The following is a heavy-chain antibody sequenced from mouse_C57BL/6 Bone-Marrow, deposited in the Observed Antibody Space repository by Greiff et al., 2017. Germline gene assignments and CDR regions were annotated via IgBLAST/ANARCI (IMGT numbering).Heavy chain of an antibody. CDR2: ISRGGGYI. V-gene: IGHV5-9-1*02. D-gene: IGHD3-2*02. J-gene: IGHJ4*01. Sequence: EVKLVESGEGLVKPGGSLKLSCAASGFTFSSYAMSWVRQTPEKRLEWVGYISRGGGYINYADTVKGRFTLSRDNARNTLYLQISSLKSEDTAMYYCTRRGQLRLYYYAMDYWGQGNWVTVTA. CDR1: GFTFSSYA. CDR3: TRRGQLRLYYYAMDY.